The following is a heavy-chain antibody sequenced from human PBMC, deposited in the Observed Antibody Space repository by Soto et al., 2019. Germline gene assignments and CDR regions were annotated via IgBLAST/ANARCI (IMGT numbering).Heavy chain of an antibody. Sequence: QVQLVQSGAEVKKPGASVKVSCKASGYIFTAYYIHWVRQAPGQGLEWMGWINPNGDGTSYSQKFQGRVTMTSDTSIITAYMELTRLRSDDTAVYYCARAGTYDYVWGTYHTWGQGTLVTVS. J-gene: IGHJ5*02. CDR2: INPNGDGT. D-gene: IGHD3-16*02. V-gene: IGHV1-2*02. CDR1: GYIFTAYY. CDR3: ARAGTYDYVWGTYHT.